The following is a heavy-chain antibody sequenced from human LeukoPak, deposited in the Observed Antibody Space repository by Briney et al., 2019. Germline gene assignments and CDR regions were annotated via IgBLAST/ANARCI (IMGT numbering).Heavy chain of an antibody. CDR2: ISYDGNNK. CDR1: GFTFSSYA. Sequence: AGGSLRLSCTASGFTFSSYAMHWVRQAPGKGLEWVAVISYDGNNKYYADSVKGRFTISRDNSKNTLYLQMNSLRAEDTAVYYCAKDRGGAYYESSVDIWGQGTMVTVSS. V-gene: IGHV3-30*04. J-gene: IGHJ3*02. CDR3: AKDRGGAYYESSVDI. D-gene: IGHD3-22*01.